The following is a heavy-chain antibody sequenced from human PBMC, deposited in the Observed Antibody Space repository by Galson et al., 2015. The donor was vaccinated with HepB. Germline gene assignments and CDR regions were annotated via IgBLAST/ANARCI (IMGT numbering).Heavy chain of an antibody. Sequence: SLRLSCAGSGFTFGDYGVSWVRQAPGKGLEWIGFIRSKTYGETTEHAASLSGRFTISRDDSKNMGYLQMNSLKTEDTGVYYCTACWDYSGWVLIPRVDHWGQGTLVTVSS. J-gene: IGHJ4*02. CDR1: GFTFGDYG. CDR3: TACWDYSGWVLIPRVDH. D-gene: IGHD6-19*01. V-gene: IGHV3-49*04. CDR2: IRSKTYGETT.